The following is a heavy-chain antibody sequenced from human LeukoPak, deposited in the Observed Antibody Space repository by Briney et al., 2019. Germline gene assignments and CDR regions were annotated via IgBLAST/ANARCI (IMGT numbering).Heavy chain of an antibody. CDR1: GYSFTSYW. D-gene: IGHD4-23*01. CDR3: ARRAKIMTTVALHAFDI. J-gene: IGHJ3*02. CDR2: IYPGDSDT. Sequence: GESLKISRKVSGYSFTSYWIGWVRQMPGKGLEWMGIIYPGDSDTRYSPSFQGQVTISADKSINTAYLQWSSLKASDTAMYYCARRAKIMTTVALHAFDIWGQGTMVTVSS. V-gene: IGHV5-51*01.